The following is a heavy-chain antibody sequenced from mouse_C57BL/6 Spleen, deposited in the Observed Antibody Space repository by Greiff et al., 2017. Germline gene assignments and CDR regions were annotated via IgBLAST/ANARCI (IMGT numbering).Heavy chain of an antibody. D-gene: IGHD1-1*01. CDR1: GYTFTSYW. Sequence: VQLQQPGAELVKPGASVKLSCKASGYTFTSYWMHWVKQRPGQGLEWIGMIHPSSGSTNYNEKFKSKATLTVDKSASTAYMQLSSLKSEDSAVYYCARSYYYYGSSYRDAMDYWGQGTSVTVSS. V-gene: IGHV1-64*01. CDR2: IHPSSGST. J-gene: IGHJ4*01. CDR3: ARSYYYYGSSYRDAMDY.